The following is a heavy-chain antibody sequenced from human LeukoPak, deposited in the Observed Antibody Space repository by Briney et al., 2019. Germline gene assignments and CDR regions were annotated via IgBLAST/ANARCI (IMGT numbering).Heavy chain of an antibody. CDR1: GFTSSNYG. CDR3: TKDKGYGDYYYYYGMDV. D-gene: IGHD4-17*01. V-gene: IGHV3-30*18. CDR2: ISYDGTSQ. J-gene: IGHJ6*02. Sequence: GGSLRLSCAASGFTSSNYGMHWVRQAPGKGLEWVTGISYDGTSQYYADSVKGRFTISRDNSRNTMFLQMNSLRAEDTALYYCTKDKGYGDYYYYYGMDVWGQGTTVTVSS.